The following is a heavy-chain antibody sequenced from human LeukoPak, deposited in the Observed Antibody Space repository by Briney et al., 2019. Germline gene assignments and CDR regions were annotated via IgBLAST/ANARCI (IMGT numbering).Heavy chain of an antibody. CDR1: GFTFSSYA. V-gene: IGHV3-23*01. CDR2: ISGSGGST. D-gene: IGHD2-8*01. J-gene: IGHJ3*02. Sequence: GGSLRLSCAASGFTFSSYAMSWVRQAPGKGLEWVSAISGSGGSTYYADSVKGRFTISRDNSKNTLYLQMNSLRAEDTAVYYCARGAYCTNGVCYTGPDAFDIWGQGTMVTVSS. CDR3: ARGAYCTNGVCYTGPDAFDI.